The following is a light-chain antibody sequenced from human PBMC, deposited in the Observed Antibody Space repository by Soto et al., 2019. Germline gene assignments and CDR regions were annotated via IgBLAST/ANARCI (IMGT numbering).Light chain of an antibody. V-gene: IGLV2-23*01. Sequence: QSALTQPASVSGSPGQSITISCTGTSSDVGSYNLVSWYQQHPGKAPKLLIYEDNKRPSGVSNRFSGSKSGNTASLTISGLQAEDEADYFSCSYPGSCTPYVFGTGTTLTVL. J-gene: IGLJ1*01. CDR1: SSDVGSYNL. CDR2: EDN. CDR3: CSYPGSCTPYV.